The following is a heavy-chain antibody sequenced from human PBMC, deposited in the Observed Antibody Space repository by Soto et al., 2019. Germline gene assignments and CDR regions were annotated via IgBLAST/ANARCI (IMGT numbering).Heavy chain of an antibody. Sequence: GGSLRLSCAASGFTFSSYAMSWVRQAPGKGLEWVSAISGSGGSTYYADSVKGRFTISRDNSKNTLYLQMNSLRAEDTAVYYCAKVVGYSGYDRNDEIDYWGQGTLVTVSS. V-gene: IGHV3-23*01. CDR2: ISGSGGST. J-gene: IGHJ4*02. D-gene: IGHD5-12*01. CDR3: AKVVGYSGYDRNDEIDY. CDR1: GFTFSSYA.